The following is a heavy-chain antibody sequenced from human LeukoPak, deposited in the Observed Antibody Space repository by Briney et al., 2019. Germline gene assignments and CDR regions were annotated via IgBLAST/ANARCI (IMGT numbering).Heavy chain of an antibody. CDR3: ARTPYSGSSLQYYHLDA. Sequence: PGESLRLSCAASGFSLSTYGIHWVHQTPGGGPEWLTYIRFDGTSKYYATSVKGRFSISRDNSANTAYLHMSSLRPEDTALYYCARTPYSGSSLQYYHLDAWGKGTTVTVSS. V-gene: IGHV3-30*02. J-gene: IGHJ6*04. CDR2: IRFDGTSK. D-gene: IGHD1-26*01. CDR1: GFSLSTYG.